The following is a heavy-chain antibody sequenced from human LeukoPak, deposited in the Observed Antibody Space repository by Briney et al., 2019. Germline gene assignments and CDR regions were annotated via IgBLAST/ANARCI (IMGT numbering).Heavy chain of an antibody. CDR1: GGSISGYY. J-gene: IGHJ4*02. V-gene: IGHV4-59*08. CDR3: ARIVPYNYGYVDY. D-gene: IGHD5-18*01. CDR2: IYNSGSA. Sequence: SETLSLTCTVSGGSISGYYWSWIRQPPGKGLEWIGYIYNSGSANYNPSLKSRVTISEDMSINQFSLKLSSVTAADTAVYYCARIVPYNYGYVDYWGQGTLVTVSS.